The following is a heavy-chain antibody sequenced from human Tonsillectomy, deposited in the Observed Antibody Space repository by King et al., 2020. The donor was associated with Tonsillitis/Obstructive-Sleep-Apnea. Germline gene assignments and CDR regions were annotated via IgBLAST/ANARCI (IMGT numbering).Heavy chain of an antibody. Sequence: QLQESGPGLVKPSETLSLTCTVSGGSISSYYWSWIRQPPGKGLKWIGYIYYSGSTNYNPSLKSRVTISVDTSKNQFSLKLSSVTAADTAVYYCAREYSSWAGAFDIWGQGTMVTVSS. CDR2: IYYSGST. J-gene: IGHJ3*02. CDR3: AREYSSWAGAFDI. D-gene: IGHD6-6*01. CDR1: GGSISSYY. V-gene: IGHV4-59*01.